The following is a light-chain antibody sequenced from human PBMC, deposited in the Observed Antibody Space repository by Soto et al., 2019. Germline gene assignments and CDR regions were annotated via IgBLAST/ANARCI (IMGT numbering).Light chain of an antibody. CDR3: SSYTSSSTRV. Sequence: QSALTQPASVSGSPGQSITISCTGTSSDVGGYNYVSWYQQHPGKAPKLMIYDVSNRPSWVSNLFSGSKSGNTASLTISGLPAEDEADYYCSSYTSSSTRVYGEGTKLTVL. V-gene: IGLV2-14*01. J-gene: IGLJ3*02. CDR2: DVS. CDR1: SSDVGGYNY.